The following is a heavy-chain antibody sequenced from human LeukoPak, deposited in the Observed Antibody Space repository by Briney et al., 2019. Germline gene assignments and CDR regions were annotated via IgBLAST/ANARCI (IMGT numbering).Heavy chain of an antibody. D-gene: IGHD3-16*02. CDR2: IIPIFGTA. CDR3: ARALRSGELSFDY. CDR1: GGTFSSYA. J-gene: IGHJ4*02. V-gene: IGHV1-69*05. Sequence: SVKVSCXASGGTFSSYAISWVRQAPGQGLEWMGGIIPIFGTANYAQKFQGRVTITTDESTSTAYMELSSLRSEDTAVYYCARALRSGELSFDYWGQGTLVTVSS.